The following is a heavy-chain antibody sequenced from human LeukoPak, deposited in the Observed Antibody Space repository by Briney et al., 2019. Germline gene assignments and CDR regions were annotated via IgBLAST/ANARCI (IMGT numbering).Heavy chain of an antibody. CDR3: ARSRGDDYGGKDAFDI. CDR1: GGSISSYY. D-gene: IGHD4-23*01. CDR2: IYYSGST. Sequence: SETLSLTCTVSGGSISSYYWSWIRQPPGKGLEWIGYIYYSGSTNYNPSLKSRVTISVDTSKNQFSLKLSSVTAADTAVYYCARSRGDDYGGKDAFDIWGQGTMVTVSS. J-gene: IGHJ3*02. V-gene: IGHV4-59*01.